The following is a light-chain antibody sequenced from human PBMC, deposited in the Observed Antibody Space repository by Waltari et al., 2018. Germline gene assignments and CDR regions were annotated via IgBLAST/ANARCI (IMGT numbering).Light chain of an antibody. CDR1: ALPIQD. V-gene: IGLV3-25*03. CDR3: QSADSTGTHRF. CDR2: TDR. Sequence: SSELTQPLSASVSPGQTARITCSGGALPIQDDSCYQNKPGQAPLLVIFTDRERPSLIPERFSGSSSGTVVALTISGVQAEDEADYFCQSADSTGTHRFFGGGTKLTVL. J-gene: IGLJ2*01.